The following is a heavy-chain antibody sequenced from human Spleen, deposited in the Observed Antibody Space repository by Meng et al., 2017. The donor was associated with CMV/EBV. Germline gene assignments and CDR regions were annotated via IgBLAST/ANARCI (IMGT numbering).Heavy chain of an antibody. D-gene: IGHD3-9*01. CDR1: GFSLRTSGEG. V-gene: IGHV2-5*01. J-gene: IGHJ6*02. Sequence: SGPTLVHTTQTLTLTCTFSGFSLRTSGEGVGWIRQPPGKALEWVALIYWNDEKRYSPSLKSRLTITKDTSKNQVVLTMTNMDPVDTATYYCARSYFHYDILTGYYPYYYYGMDVWGQGTTVTVSS. CDR2: IYWNDEK. CDR3: ARSYFHYDILTGYYPYYYYGMDV.